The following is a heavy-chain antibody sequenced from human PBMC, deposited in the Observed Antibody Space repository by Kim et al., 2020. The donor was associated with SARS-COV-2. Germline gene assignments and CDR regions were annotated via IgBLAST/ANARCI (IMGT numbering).Heavy chain of an antibody. CDR2: INYSGSI. D-gene: IGHD6-19*01. J-gene: IGHJ4*02. CDR3: TKKDSGWYAFDN. CDR1: GYSMDSSNW. Sequence: SETLSLTCAVSGYSMDSSNWWGWIRQSPGKGLEWIGYINYSGSIYYNPSLKSRVTMSVDTSKKQFSLKLTSVTAVDTAVYYCTKKDSGWYAFDNWCQVTL. V-gene: IGHV4-28*05.